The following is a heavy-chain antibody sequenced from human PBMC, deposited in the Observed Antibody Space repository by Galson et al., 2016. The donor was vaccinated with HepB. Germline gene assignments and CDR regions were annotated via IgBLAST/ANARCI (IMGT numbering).Heavy chain of an antibody. J-gene: IGHJ3*02. Sequence: SVKVSCKASGYTFTDYFMNWVRQAPGQGLEWMGWTNPKSGGTNYAQKFQGRVTMARDTSISTAYMELNSLKSDDTAVYFCACDTNGYFPSGHAFNIWGQGTVVTVSS. V-gene: IGHV1-2*02. CDR3: ACDTNGYFPSGHAFNI. CDR2: TNPKSGGT. D-gene: IGHD3-22*01. CDR1: GYTFTDYF.